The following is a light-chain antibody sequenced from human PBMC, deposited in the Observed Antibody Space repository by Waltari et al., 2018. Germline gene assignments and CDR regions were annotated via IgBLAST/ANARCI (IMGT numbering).Light chain of an antibody. CDR1: QSVSSY. CDR2: EAS. CDR3: QQRSNWRT. J-gene: IGKJ4*01. Sequence: ELVLTQSPATLSLSTGETATLSCRASQSVSSYLAWYQHKHGQAPRLLIYEASNRATGIPARFIGSGSGTDFTLTISSLEPEDFAVYYCQQRSNWRTFGGGTKVEIK. V-gene: IGKV3-11*01.